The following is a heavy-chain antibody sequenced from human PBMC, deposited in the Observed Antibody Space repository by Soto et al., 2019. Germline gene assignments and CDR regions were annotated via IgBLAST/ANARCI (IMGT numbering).Heavy chain of an antibody. CDR2: IWYDGSNK. J-gene: IGHJ4*02. Sequence: GGSLRLSCAASGFTFSSYAMHWVRQAPGKGLEWVAVIWYDGSNKYYADSVKGRFTISRDNSKNTLYLQMNSLRAEDTAVYYCARASMSIAARPSYYFDYWGQGT. CDR3: ARASMSIAARPSYYFDY. V-gene: IGHV3-33*01. D-gene: IGHD6-6*01. CDR1: GFTFSSYA.